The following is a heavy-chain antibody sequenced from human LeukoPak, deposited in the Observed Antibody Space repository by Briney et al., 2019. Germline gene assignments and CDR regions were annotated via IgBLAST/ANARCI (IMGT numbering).Heavy chain of an antibody. CDR2: IIPIFGTA. J-gene: IGHJ6*03. Sequence: SVKVSCKASGGTFSSYAISWVRQAPGQGLEWMGGIIPIFGTANYAQKFQGRVTITADKSTSTAYMELSSLRSEDTAVYYCARGGCSSTSCYRQRDYYYYYYMDVWGKGTTVTVSS. CDR1: GGTFSSYA. V-gene: IGHV1-69*06. D-gene: IGHD2-2*01. CDR3: ARGGCSSTSCYRQRDYYYYYYMDV.